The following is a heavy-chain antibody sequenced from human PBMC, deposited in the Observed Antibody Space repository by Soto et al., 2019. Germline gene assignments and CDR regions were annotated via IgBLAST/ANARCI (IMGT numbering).Heavy chain of an antibody. V-gene: IGHV3-23*01. J-gene: IGHJ4*02. CDR3: AKKDVVVVAAIDY. CDR1: GFTFSSYA. D-gene: IGHD2-15*01. Sequence: GGSLRLSCAASGFTFSSYAMSWVRQAPGKGLEWVSAINGSGGSTYYADSVKGRFTISRDNSKNTLYLQMNSLRAEDTAVYYCAKKDVVVVAAIDYWGQGTLVTVSS. CDR2: INGSGGST.